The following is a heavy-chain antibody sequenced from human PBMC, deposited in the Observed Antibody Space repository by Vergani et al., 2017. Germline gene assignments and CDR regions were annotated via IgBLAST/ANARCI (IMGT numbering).Heavy chain of an antibody. CDR2: TRYDGIVE. CDR1: GFTFTNYG. Sequence: VQLVESGGGLVKPGGSLRLSCAASGFTFTNYGMHWVRQAPGKGLEWVAFTRYDGIVEYYGDSVRGRFTISRDNSKNTLYLQMNRLRPDDTAVYYCATAGAAYCRGASCYDFFEYWGQGTLVTVAS. V-gene: IGHV3-30*02. CDR3: ATAGAAYCRGASCYDFFEY. J-gene: IGHJ4*02. D-gene: IGHD2-15*01.